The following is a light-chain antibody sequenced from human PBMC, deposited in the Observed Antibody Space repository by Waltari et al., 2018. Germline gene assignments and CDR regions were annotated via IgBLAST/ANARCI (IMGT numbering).Light chain of an antibody. V-gene: IGLV2-23*02. CDR3: CSYASFSTMI. CDR1: SRDVGSFYL. J-gene: IGLJ2*01. Sequence: QSALTQPALVSGSPGMSITISWNGTSRDVGSFYLVAWNQQHPGKAPQLIIFEVTKRPSGVSDRFSGSKSDNTASLTISGLQAEDEADYFCCSYASFSTMIFGGGTKVTVL. CDR2: EVT.